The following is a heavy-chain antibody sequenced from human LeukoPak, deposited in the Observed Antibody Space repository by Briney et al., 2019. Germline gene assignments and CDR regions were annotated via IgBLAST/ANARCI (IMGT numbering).Heavy chain of an antibody. CDR3: ARETYDGAFDI. CDR2: ISSSGSYI. CDR1: GFTFSTYS. V-gene: IGHV3-21*01. D-gene: IGHD3-3*01. Sequence: GGSVRLSCAASGFTFSTYSMNWVRRAPGKGLEWVSSISSSGSYIYYADSVKGRFTISRDNAKNSLYLQMNSLRAEDTAVYYCARETYDGAFDIWGQGTKVTIFS. J-gene: IGHJ3*02.